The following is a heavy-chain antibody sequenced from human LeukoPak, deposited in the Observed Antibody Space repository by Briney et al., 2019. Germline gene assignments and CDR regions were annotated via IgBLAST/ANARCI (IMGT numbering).Heavy chain of an antibody. D-gene: IGHD3-22*01. Sequence: PSQTLSLTCTVSGGSISSGSYYWSWIRQPAGKGLEWIGRIYTSGSTNYNPSLKSRVTISVDTSKNQFSLKLSSVTAADTAVYYCARSGYYDGADYWGQGTLATVSS. J-gene: IGHJ4*02. CDR3: ARSGYYDGADY. CDR1: GGSISSGSYY. CDR2: IYTSGST. V-gene: IGHV4-61*02.